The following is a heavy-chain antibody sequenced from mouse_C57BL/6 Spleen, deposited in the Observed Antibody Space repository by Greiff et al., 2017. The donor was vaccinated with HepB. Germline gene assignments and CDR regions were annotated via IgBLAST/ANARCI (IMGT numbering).Heavy chain of an antibody. V-gene: IGHV1-26*01. J-gene: IGHJ4*01. CDR3: ARRGISTTVYYAMDY. D-gene: IGHD1-1*01. Sequence: EVQLQQSGPELVKPGASVKISCKASGYTFTDYYMNWVKQSHGKSLEWIGDINPNNGGTSYNQKFKGKATLTVDKSSSTAYMELRSLTSEESAVYYCARRGISTTVYYAMDYWGQGTSVTVSS. CDR1: GYTFTDYY. CDR2: INPNNGGT.